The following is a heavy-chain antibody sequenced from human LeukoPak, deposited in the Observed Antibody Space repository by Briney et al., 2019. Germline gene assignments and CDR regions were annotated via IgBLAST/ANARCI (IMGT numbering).Heavy chain of an antibody. V-gene: IGHV3-23*01. CDR3: AKERLPNIVVVVACFDY. CDR1: GFTFSSYA. J-gene: IGHJ4*02. D-gene: IGHD2-15*01. Sequence: GGSLRLSCAASGFTFSSYAMSWVRQAPGKGLEWVSAISGSGGSTYYADSVKGRFTISRDNSKNTLYLQMNSLRAEDTAVYYCAKERLPNIVVVVACFDYWGQGTLVTVSS. CDR2: ISGSGGST.